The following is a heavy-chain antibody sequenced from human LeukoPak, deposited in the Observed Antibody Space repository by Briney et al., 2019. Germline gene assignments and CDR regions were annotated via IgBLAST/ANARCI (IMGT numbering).Heavy chain of an antibody. CDR2: LIPILGLA. Sequence: ASVKVSCKASGGTFSSYTVTWVRQAPGQGLEWMGWLIPILGLANYAQKFQGRVTIIADKSTTTAYMELSSLRSEDTAVYYCAGAYYYDSSGYHNDYWGQGTLVTVSS. CDR3: AGAYYYDSSGYHNDY. D-gene: IGHD3-22*01. CDR1: GGTFSSYT. J-gene: IGHJ4*02. V-gene: IGHV1-69*02.